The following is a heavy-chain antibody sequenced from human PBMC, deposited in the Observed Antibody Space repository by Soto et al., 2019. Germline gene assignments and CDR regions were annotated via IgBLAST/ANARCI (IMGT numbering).Heavy chain of an antibody. J-gene: IGHJ4*02. CDR2: IYHSGST. CDR1: VYSISNGFN. CDR3: ARDWGTGSSQLAS. Sequence: PSETMSLTCAVSVYSISNGFNWAWIRQPPGKGLEWIGSIYHSGSTYYNLSLKSRVTISSDASKNQISLKLSSVTAADTALYYCARDWGTGSSQLASWGQGPLVPVSS. D-gene: IGHD6-19*01. V-gene: IGHV4-38-2*02.